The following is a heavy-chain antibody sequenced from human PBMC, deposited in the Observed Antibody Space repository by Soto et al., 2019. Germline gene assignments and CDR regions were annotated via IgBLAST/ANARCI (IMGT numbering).Heavy chain of an antibody. CDR1: GFTVSSNY. V-gene: IGHV3-53*01. D-gene: IGHD2-8*01. CDR3: ARDRSQGYCTNGVCYVPFGMDV. J-gene: IGHJ6*02. CDR2: IYSGGST. Sequence: TGGSLRLSCAASGFTVSSNYMSWVRQAPGKGLEWVSVIYSGGSTYYADSVKGRFTISRDNSKNTLYLQMNSLRAEDTAVYYCARDRSQGYCTNGVCYVPFGMDVWGQGTTVTVSS.